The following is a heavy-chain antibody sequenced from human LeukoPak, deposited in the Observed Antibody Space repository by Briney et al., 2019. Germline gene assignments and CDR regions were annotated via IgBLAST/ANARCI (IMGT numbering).Heavy chain of an antibody. Sequence: PSETLSLTCTVSGGSISNYYWSWIRQPPGKGLEWIGYTYYSGSTNYNPSLKSRVTISVDTSKNQFSLKLSSVTAADTALYYCARAGWIHGWFDPWGQGTLVTVSS. CDR2: TYYSGST. CDR1: GGSISNYY. J-gene: IGHJ5*02. V-gene: IGHV4-59*01. D-gene: IGHD6-19*01. CDR3: ARAGWIHGWFDP.